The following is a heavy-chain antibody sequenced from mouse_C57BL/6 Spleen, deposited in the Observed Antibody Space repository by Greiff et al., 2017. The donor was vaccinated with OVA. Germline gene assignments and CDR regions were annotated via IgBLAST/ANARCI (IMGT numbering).Heavy chain of an antibody. V-gene: IGHV1-59*01. CDR1: GYTFTSYW. J-gene: IGHJ4*01. CDR2: IDPSDSYT. D-gene: IGHD3-2*02. CDR3: ARRGGQLRLEDAMDY. Sequence: QVQLQQPGAELVRPGTSVKLSCKASGYTFTSYWMHWVKQRPGPGLAWIGVIDPSDSYTNYNQKFKGKATLPVDTSSSTAYMQLSSLTSEDSAVYYCARRGGQLRLEDAMDYWGQGTSVTVSS.